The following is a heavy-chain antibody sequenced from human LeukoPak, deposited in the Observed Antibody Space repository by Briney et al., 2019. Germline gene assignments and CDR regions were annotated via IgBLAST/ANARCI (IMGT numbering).Heavy chain of an antibody. V-gene: IGHV3-53*01. CDR1: GFTVSSNY. CDR2: IYSGGST. D-gene: IGHD6-13*01. Sequence: GGSLRLSCGASGFTVSSNYLSWVRQAPGKGLEWVSVIYSGGSTYYADSVKGRFTISRDTSKNTLYLQMNSLRAEDTAVYYCARVGGSSSWHYYFDYWGQGTLVTVSS. CDR3: ARVGGSSSWHYYFDY. J-gene: IGHJ4*02.